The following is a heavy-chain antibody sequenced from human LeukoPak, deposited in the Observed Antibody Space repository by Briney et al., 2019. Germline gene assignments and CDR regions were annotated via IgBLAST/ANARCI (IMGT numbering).Heavy chain of an antibody. CDR1: GYTFTGYY. D-gene: IGHD4-17*01. J-gene: IGHJ4*02. CDR3: ARELATVTTLVFDY. V-gene: IGHV1-2*02. CDR2: INPNSGGT. Sequence: ASVKVSCKASGYTFTGYYMHWVRQAAGQGLKWMGWINPNSGGTNYAQKFQGRVTMTRDTSISTAYMELSRLRSDDTAVYYCARELATVTTLVFDYWGQGTLVTVSS.